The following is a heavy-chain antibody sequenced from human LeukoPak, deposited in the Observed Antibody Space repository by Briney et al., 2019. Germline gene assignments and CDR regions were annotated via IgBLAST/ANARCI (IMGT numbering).Heavy chain of an antibody. CDR2: IYYSGST. J-gene: IGHJ3*02. CDR3: ARQNRAFDAFDI. Sequence: SETLSLTCSVSGGSISSYYWSWIRQPPGKGLEWIGYIYYSGSTNYNPSLKSRVTISVDTSKNQFSLKLSSVTAADTAVYYCARQNRAFDAFDIWGQGTMVTVSS. V-gene: IGHV4-59*08. D-gene: IGHD3-10*01. CDR1: GGSISSYY.